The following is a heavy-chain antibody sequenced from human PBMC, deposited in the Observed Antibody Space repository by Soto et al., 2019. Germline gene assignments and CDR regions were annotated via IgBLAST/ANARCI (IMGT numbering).Heavy chain of an antibody. CDR1: GYTFTGYY. CDR3: ARGGYWPSYYYYYGMDV. D-gene: IGHD1-26*01. J-gene: IGHJ6*02. CDR2: INPNSGGT. Sequence: GASVKVSCKASGYTFTGYYMHWVRQAPGQGLEWMGWINPNSGGTNYAQKFQGWVTMTRDTSISTAYMELSRLRSDDTAVYYCARGGYWPSYYYYYGMDVWGQGTTVTVSS. V-gene: IGHV1-2*04.